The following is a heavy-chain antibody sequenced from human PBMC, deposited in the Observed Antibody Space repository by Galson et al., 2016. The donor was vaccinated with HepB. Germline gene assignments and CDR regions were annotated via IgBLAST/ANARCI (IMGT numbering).Heavy chain of an antibody. J-gene: IGHJ6*02. V-gene: IGHV3-23*01. CDR1: GFSFSSYA. Sequence: SLRLSCAASGFSFSSYAMSWVRQAPGKGLEWVSGITSGGTTYYADSVKGRFTISRDNSKNILYLQMKSLSDEDTAVYYCAKRPYSYGWHYGMDVWGQGTTVTVSS. D-gene: IGHD5-18*01. CDR3: AKRPYSYGWHYGMDV. CDR2: ITSGGTT.